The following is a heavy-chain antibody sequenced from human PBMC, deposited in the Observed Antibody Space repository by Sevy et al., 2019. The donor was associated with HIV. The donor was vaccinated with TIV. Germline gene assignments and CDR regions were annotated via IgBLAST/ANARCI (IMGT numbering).Heavy chain of an antibody. D-gene: IGHD3-22*01. CDR2: MNLNSGNT. CDR3: ARYYYDSSGYYDYSGMDV. J-gene: IGHJ6*02. V-gene: IGHV1-8*01. Sequence: ASVKVSCKASGYTFTSYDINWVRQATGQGLEWMGWMNLNSGNTGYAQKFQGRVTMTRNTSISTAYMELSSLRSEDTAIYYCARYYYDSSGYYDYSGMDVWGQGTTVTVSS. CDR1: GYTFTSYD.